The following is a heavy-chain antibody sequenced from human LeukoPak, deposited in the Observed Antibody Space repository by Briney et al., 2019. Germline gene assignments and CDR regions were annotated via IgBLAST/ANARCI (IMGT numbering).Heavy chain of an antibody. V-gene: IGHV1-2*06. CDR1: GYTFTGYY. Sequence: GASVTVSCKASGYTFTGYYMHWVRQAPGQGLEWMGRINPNSGGTNYAQKFQGRVTMTRDTSISTAYMELSRLRSDDTAVYYCARVRTAVAGTGGYKYVDYWGQGTLVTVSS. D-gene: IGHD6-19*01. CDR3: ARVRTAVAGTGGYKYVDY. J-gene: IGHJ4*02. CDR2: INPNSGGT.